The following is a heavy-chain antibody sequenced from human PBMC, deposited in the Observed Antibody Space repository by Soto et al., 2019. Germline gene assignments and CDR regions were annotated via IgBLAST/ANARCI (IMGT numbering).Heavy chain of an antibody. D-gene: IGHD2-15*01. J-gene: IGHJ3*02. V-gene: IGHV3-74*01. CDR2: ISSDGSAR. CDR3: AGSVRDWVARDAFDI. CDR1: GFTFRNYW. Sequence: EVQLVESGGGLVQPGGSLRLSCAASGFTFRNYWMHWVRQAPGKGLVWVSRISSDGSARDYADSVKGRSTISRDNAKNTLHIQMNRLRVEDTAVYDGAGSVRDWVARDAFDIWGQGTMVNVSS.